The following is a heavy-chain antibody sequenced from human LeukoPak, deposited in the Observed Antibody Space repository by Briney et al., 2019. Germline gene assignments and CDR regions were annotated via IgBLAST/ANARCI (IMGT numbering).Heavy chain of an antibody. D-gene: IGHD3-22*01. CDR3: ATGYYDSSGYYFNAFDI. V-gene: IGHV1-24*01. CDR1: GYTLTELS. J-gene: IGHJ3*02. CDR2: FDPEDGET. Sequence: GASVKVSCKVSGYTLTELSMHWVRQAPGKGLEWMGGFDPEDGETVYAQKLQGRVTMTEDTSTDTAYMELSSLRSEDTAVYYCATGYYDSSGYYFNAFDIWGQGTMVTVSS.